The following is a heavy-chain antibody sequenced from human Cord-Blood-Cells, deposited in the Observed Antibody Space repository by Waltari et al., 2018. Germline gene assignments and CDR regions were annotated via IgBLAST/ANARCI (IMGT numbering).Heavy chain of an antibody. V-gene: IGHV4-39*01. J-gene: IGHJ4*02. Sequence: QLQLQESGPGLVKPSENLSLTCTVSGGSISSSSYYWGWLRQPPGKGLEWIGSIYYSGSTYYNPSLKSRVTISVDTSKNQFSLKLSSVTAADTAVYYCARLCGVGYDLIFWDYWGQGTLVTVSS. CDR1: GGSISSSSYY. D-gene: IGHD5-12*01. CDR2: IYYSGST. CDR3: ARLCGVGYDLIFWDY.